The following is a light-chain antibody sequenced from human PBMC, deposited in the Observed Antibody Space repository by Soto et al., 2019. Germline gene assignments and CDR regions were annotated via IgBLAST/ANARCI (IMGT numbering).Light chain of an antibody. J-gene: IGLJ1*01. CDR1: SSNIGINT. CDR2: SNN. V-gene: IGLV1-44*01. Sequence: QSVLTQPPSASGTPGQRVIISCSGSSSNIGINTVNWYQQLPGTAPKLLIYSNNQRPSGVPGRFSGSKSGTSASLAISGLQSGDEADYYCAAWDDTLNGYVFGTGDKVTVL. CDR3: AAWDDTLNGYV.